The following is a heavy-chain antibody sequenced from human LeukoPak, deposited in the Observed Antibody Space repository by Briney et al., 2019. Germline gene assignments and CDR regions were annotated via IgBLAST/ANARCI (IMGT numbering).Heavy chain of an antibody. CDR1: GGTFSSYA. J-gene: IGHJ3*02. D-gene: IGHD3-10*01. Sequence: GASVKVSCKASGGTFSSYAISWVRQAPGQGLEWMGRIIPILGIANYAQKFQGRVTMTEDTSTDTAYMELSSLRSEDTAVYYCATAHLGLVRGVSDAFDIWGQGTMVTVSS. V-gene: IGHV1-69*04. CDR2: IIPILGIA. CDR3: ATAHLGLVRGVSDAFDI.